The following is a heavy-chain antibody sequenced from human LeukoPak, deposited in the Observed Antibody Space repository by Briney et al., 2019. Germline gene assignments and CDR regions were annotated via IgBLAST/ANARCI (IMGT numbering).Heavy chain of an antibody. CDR3: ARGTTVTTPHWFDP. CDR2: ISAYNGNT. Sequence: ASVKVSCKASGYTLTDYAMNWVRQAPGQGLEWMGWISAYNGNTNYAQKLQGRVTMTTDTSTSTAYMELRSLRSDDTAVYYCARGTTVTTPHWFDPWGQGTLVTVSS. D-gene: IGHD4-17*01. J-gene: IGHJ5*02. CDR1: GYTLTDYA. V-gene: IGHV1-18*01.